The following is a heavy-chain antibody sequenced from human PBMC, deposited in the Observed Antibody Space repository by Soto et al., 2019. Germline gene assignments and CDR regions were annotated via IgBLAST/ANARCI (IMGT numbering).Heavy chain of an antibody. Sequence: QLQLQESGPGLVKPSETLSLTCTVSGGSITRSSFYWGWIRQPPGKGLEWIGSIYYTGSTYYNPSLKSRVTLPVDTSKKQFSLRMNSVTAADTAVYYCARHQGIAAFDIWGQGTMVTVSS. D-gene: IGHD6-13*01. V-gene: IGHV4-39*01. J-gene: IGHJ3*02. CDR2: IYYTGST. CDR3: ARHQGIAAFDI. CDR1: GGSITRSSFY.